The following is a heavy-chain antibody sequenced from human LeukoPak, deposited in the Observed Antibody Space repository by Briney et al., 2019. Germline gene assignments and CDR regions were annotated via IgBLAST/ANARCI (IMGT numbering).Heavy chain of an antibody. CDR2: FSGSGGST. Sequence: GGSLRLSCAASGFTFSSYAMNWVRQAPGKGLEWVSVFSGSGGSTYYADSVRGRFTISRDNSKNTLYVQMNSLRPEDTAVYYCARSYYYASGSYFSHFDYWGQGTLVTVSS. J-gene: IGHJ4*02. D-gene: IGHD3-10*01. V-gene: IGHV3-23*01. CDR3: ARSYYYASGSYFSHFDY. CDR1: GFTFSSYA.